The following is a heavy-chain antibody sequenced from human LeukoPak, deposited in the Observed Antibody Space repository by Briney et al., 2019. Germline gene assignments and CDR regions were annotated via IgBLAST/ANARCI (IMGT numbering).Heavy chain of an antibody. V-gene: IGHV4-39*01. D-gene: IGHD2-15*01. CDR1: GGSISSSSYY. CDR2: IYYSGST. CDR3: ARLARSGGSCYPFDY. Sequence: SETLSLTCTVSGGSISSSSYYWGWIRQPPGKGLEWIGSIYYSGSTYYNPSLKSRVTISVDTSKNQFSLKLSSVTAADTAVYYCARLARSGGSCYPFDYWGQGTLVTVSS. J-gene: IGHJ4*02.